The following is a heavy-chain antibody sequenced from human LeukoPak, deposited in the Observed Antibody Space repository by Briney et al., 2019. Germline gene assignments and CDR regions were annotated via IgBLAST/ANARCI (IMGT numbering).Heavy chain of an antibody. CDR1: GFTFSSYS. CDR3: ARGDTMVQPGIAARPGY. CDR2: ISSSSSYI. Sequence: AGGSLRLSCAASGFTFSSYSMNWVRQAPGKGLEWVSSISSSSSYIYYADSVKGRFTISRDNAKNSLYLQMNSLRAEDTAVYYCARGDTMVQPGIAARPGYWGQGTLVTVSS. J-gene: IGHJ4*02. D-gene: IGHD6-6*01. V-gene: IGHV3-21*01.